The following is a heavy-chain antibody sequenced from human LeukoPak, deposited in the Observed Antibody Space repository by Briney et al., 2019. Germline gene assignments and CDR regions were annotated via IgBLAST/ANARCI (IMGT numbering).Heavy chain of an antibody. J-gene: IGHJ4*02. Sequence: PGRSLRLSCTASGFTFGDYAMSWVRQAPGKGLEWVGFIRSKAYGGTTEYAASVKGRFTISRDDSKSIAYLQMNSLKTEDTAVYYCTSEHYDFWSGYQYYFAYFVLGTLGSVSS. D-gene: IGHD3-3*01. CDR1: GFTFGDYA. V-gene: IGHV3-49*04. CDR2: IRSKAYGGTT. CDR3: TSEHYDFWSGYQYYFAY.